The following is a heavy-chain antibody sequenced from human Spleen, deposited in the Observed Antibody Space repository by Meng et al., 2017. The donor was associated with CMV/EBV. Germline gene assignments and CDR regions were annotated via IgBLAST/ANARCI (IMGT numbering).Heavy chain of an antibody. V-gene: IGHV3-21*01. CDR1: GFTFIAYS. J-gene: IGHJ6*02. D-gene: IGHD3-3*01. Sequence: GGSLRLSCAASGFTFIAYSMNWVRQAPGKGLEWVSSISRSSTYIYYADSVKGRFTMSRDNAKNSLYLQMSSLRAEDTAVYYCARDMGDYDIWSGTFYGMDVWGQGTTVTVSS. CDR2: ISRSSTYI. CDR3: ARDMGDYDIWSGTFYGMDV.